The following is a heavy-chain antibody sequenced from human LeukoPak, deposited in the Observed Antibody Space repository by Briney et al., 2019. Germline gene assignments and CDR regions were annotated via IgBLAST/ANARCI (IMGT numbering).Heavy chain of an antibody. J-gene: IGHJ5*02. D-gene: IGHD6-13*01. V-gene: IGHV3-74*01. Sequence: PGGSLRLSCAASGFTFSSYWMHWVRQSPGKGLVWVSRINSDGTGTTYADSVKGRFTISRDNAKNTLYLQMNSLRAEDTAVYYCARAGGAAAGYNWFDPWGQGTLVTVSS. CDR3: ARAGGAAAGYNWFDP. CDR1: GFTFSSYW. CDR2: INSDGTGT.